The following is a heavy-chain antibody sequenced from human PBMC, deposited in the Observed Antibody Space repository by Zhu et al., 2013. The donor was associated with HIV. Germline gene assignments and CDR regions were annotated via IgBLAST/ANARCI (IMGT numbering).Heavy chain of an antibody. CDR1: GGSFSGYY. D-gene: IGHD5-12*01. Sequence: QVQLQQWGAGLLKPSETLSLTCAVYGGSFSGYYWSWIRQPPGKGLEWIGEINHSGSTNYNPSLKSRVTISVDTSKNQFSLKLSSVTAADTAVYYCARVGATSEAFDIWGQGTMVTVSS. CDR2: INHSGST. CDR3: ARVGATSEAFDI. J-gene: IGHJ3*02. V-gene: IGHV4-34*01.